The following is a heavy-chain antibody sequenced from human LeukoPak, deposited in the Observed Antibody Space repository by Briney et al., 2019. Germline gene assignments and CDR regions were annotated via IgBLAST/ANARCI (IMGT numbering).Heavy chain of an antibody. Sequence: PGGSLRLSCAASGFTFSDYYMSRIRQAPGKGLEWVSYISSSSSTIYYADSVKGRFTISRDNAKNSLYLQMNSLRDEDTAVYYCARADLQWLVPDYWGQGTLVTVSS. CDR3: ARADLQWLVPDY. CDR2: ISSSSSTI. D-gene: IGHD6-19*01. V-gene: IGHV3-11*04. J-gene: IGHJ4*02. CDR1: GFTFSDYY.